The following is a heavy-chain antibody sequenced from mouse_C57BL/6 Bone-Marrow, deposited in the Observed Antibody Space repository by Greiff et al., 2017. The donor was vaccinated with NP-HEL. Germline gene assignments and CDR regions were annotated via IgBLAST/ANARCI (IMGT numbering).Heavy chain of an antibody. CDR1: GYTFTSYD. J-gene: IGHJ2*01. Sequence: VQLQQSGPELVKPGASVKLSCKASGYTFTSYDINWVKQRPGQGLEWIGWIYPRDGSTKYNEKFKGKATLTVDTSSSTAYMELHSLTSEDSAVYFCARKGVTTVVALYYFDYWGQGTTLTVSS. CDR2: IYPRDGST. CDR3: ARKGVTTVVALYYFDY. V-gene: IGHV1-85*01. D-gene: IGHD1-1*01.